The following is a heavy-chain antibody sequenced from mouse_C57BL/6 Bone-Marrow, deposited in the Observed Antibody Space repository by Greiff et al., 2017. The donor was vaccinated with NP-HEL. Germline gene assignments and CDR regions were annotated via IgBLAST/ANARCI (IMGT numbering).Heavy chain of an antibody. Sequence: EVKLVESGGDLVKPGGSLKLSCAASGFTFSSSGMSWVRQTPDKRLEWVATISSGGSYTYYPDNVQGRFTLTRDNTKNTLYLQMSSLNAEDTSMYYCASSYGYDGPYDYWGQGTTLTVSS. J-gene: IGHJ2*01. V-gene: IGHV5-6*02. D-gene: IGHD2-2*01. CDR3: ASSYGYDGPYDY. CDR1: GFTFSSSG. CDR2: ISSGGSYT.